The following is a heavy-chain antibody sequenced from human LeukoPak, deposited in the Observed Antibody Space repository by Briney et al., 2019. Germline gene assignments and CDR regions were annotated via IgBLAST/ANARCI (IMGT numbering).Heavy chain of an antibody. CDR1: GFTFSNAW. CDR3: TTVERTSPVLRYFDWLGTGDY. CDR2: IKTKTDGGTT. Sequence: GGSLRLSCAASGFTFSNAWMNWVRQAPGKGLEWVGRIKTKTDGGTTDYAAPVKGRFTISRDDSNNTLYLQMNSLKTEDTAVYYCTTVERTSPVLRYFDWLGTGDYWGPGTLVTVSS. J-gene: IGHJ4*02. V-gene: IGHV3-15*01. D-gene: IGHD3-9*01.